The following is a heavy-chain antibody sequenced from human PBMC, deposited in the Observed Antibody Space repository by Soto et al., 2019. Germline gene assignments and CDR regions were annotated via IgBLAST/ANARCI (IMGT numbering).Heavy chain of an antibody. CDR3: AKERYCSSTSCRARHNWFDP. V-gene: IGHV3-30*18. CDR2: ISHDGSNK. Sequence: QPGGSLRLSCAASGFTFSSYGMHWVRQALGKGPEWVAVISHDGSNKYYADSVKGRFTISRDNSKNTLDLQMNSLRAEDTAVYYCAKERYCSSTSCRARHNWFDPWGQGTLVTVSS. D-gene: IGHD2-2*01. CDR1: GFTFSSYG. J-gene: IGHJ5*02.